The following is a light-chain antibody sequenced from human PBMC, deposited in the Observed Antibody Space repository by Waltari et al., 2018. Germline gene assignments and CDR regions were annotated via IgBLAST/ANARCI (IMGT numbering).Light chain of an antibody. J-gene: IGKJ3*01. Sequence: DIQMTHSPSSLSASVGDRVTITCQASQDISNYLNWYQQKPGKAPELLIYDVSNLETGVPSRFSGSRSGTHFTLTISSLQPEDVATYYCQRYDNLPIFAFGPGTK. CDR3: QRYDNLPIFA. V-gene: IGKV1-33*01. CDR1: QDISNY. CDR2: DVS.